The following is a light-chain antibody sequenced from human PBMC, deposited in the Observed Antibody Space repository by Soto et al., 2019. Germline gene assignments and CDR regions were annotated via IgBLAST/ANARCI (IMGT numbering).Light chain of an antibody. CDR3: QQCGSSPL. CDR1: QSIGMY. CDR2: AAS. V-gene: IGKV1-39*01. J-gene: IGKJ1*01. Sequence: DIQMTQSPSSLSASVGDRVSITCRASQSIGMYLNWYQEKPGKAPKLLIYAASGLQSGVPSRFSGSGSGTDFTLTISSLHPEDFAVYYCQQCGSSPLFGQGTKVDIK.